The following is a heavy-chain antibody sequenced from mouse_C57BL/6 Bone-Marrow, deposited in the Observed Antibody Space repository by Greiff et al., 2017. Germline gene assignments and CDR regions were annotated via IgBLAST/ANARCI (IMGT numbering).Heavy chain of an antibody. CDR2: IDPEDGDT. D-gene: IGHD2-5*01. V-gene: IGHV14-1*01. Sequence: VQLQQSGAELVRPGASVKLSCTASGFNIKDYYMHWVKQRPEQGLEWIGRIDPEDGDTEYAPKFQGKVTMTADTSSNPAYLQLSSLTSEDTAVYYCTTDYSILWFAYWGQGTLVTVSA. CDR3: TTDYSILWFAY. CDR1: GFNIKDYY. J-gene: IGHJ3*01.